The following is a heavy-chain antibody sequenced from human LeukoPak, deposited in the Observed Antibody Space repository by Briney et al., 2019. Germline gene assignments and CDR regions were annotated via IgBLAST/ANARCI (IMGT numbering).Heavy chain of an antibody. CDR1: GGSISFDY. Sequence: SETLSLTCSVSGGSISFDYWNWIRQPPGKGLEWIGYLYFSGSTTYNPSLKSRVTILVDRSKNQFSLEVNSVTAADTAVYFCASNYYGSGSLDYWGQGNLVTVSS. CDR3: ASNYYGSGSLDY. D-gene: IGHD3-10*01. V-gene: IGHV4-59*01. J-gene: IGHJ4*02. CDR2: LYFSGST.